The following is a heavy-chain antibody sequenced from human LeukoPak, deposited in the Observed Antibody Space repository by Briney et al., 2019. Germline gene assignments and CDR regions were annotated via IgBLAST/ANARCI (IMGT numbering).Heavy chain of an antibody. D-gene: IGHD6-6*01. J-gene: IGHJ3*02. V-gene: IGHV4-61*03. Sequence: SETLSLTCTVSGDSISNDDYYWSWIRQTPGKGLEWIASIYYTGTPTYNPSLKSRVTISVDAFKNHFSLKLTSVTPADAAIYYCARETRTSWSFDIWGQGTIVTVSS. CDR1: GDSISNDDYY. CDR2: IYYTGTP. CDR3: ARETRTSWSFDI.